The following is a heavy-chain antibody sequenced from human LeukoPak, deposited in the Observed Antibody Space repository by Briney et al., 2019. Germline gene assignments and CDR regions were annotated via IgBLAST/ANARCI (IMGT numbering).Heavy chain of an antibody. CDR2: VYVDDDK. Sequence: SAPTLVNPTQTLTLTCTFSGFSLTATEVAVGWIRQTPGKALKWFYLVYVDDDKSYSPSLKNRLSIIKDTSKNHGVLILAKVDPVDTATYYCARKGEGHVSFIVWGQGVMVTVSS. D-gene: IGHD3-16*01. CDR3: ARKGEGHVSFIV. V-gene: IGHV2-5*02. J-gene: IGHJ3*01. CDR1: GFSLTATEVA.